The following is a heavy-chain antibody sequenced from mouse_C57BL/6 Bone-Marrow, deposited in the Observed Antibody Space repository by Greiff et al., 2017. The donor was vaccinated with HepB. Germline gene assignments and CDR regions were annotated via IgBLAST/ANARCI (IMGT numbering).Heavy chain of an antibody. V-gene: IGHV2-5*01. D-gene: IGHD1-1*01. CDR2: IWRGGST. CDR3: ASTVVATRYAMDY. CDR1: GFSLTSYG. Sequence: VKLVESGPGLVQPSQRLSITCTVSGFSLTSYGVHWVRQSPGKDLEWLGVIWRGGSTDYNAAFMSRLSITKDNSKSQVFFKMNSLQADDTAIYYCASTVVATRYAMDYWGQGTSVTVSS. J-gene: IGHJ4*01.